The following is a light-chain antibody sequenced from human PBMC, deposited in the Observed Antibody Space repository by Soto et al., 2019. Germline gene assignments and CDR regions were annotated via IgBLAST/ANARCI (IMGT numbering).Light chain of an antibody. CDR1: SGHITYA. J-gene: IGLJ2*01. CDR2: LNNDGSH. CDR3: HTWGTGIVV. Sequence: QSVLTQSPSASASLGASVKLTCTLSSGHITYAIAWHQQQPEKGPRYLMKLNNDGSHSKGDGIPDRFSGSSSGAERYLTISSLQSEDVADYYCHTWGTGIVVFGGGTKLTVL. V-gene: IGLV4-69*01.